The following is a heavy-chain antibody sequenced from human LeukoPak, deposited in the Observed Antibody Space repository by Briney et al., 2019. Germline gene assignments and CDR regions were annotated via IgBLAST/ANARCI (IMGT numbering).Heavy chain of an antibody. V-gene: IGHV3-48*04. J-gene: IGHJ5*02. CDR2: ISSSSSTI. CDR1: GFTFSSYS. Sequence: GGSLRLSCAASGFTFSSYSMNWVRQAPGKGLEWVSYISSSSSTIYYADSVKGRFTISRDNAKNSLYLQMNSLRAEDTAVYYCARESHSSGYSPVNWFDPWGQGTLVTVSS. D-gene: IGHD3-22*01. CDR3: ARESHSSGYSPVNWFDP.